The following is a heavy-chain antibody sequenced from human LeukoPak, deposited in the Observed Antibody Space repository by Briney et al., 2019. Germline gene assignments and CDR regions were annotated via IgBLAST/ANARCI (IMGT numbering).Heavy chain of an antibody. CDR3: AVTTSAGTDRSFYFDY. Sequence: ASVKVSCKASGYTFTGYYMHWVRQAPGQGLEWMGWINPNSGGTYYAQKVQARVTMTTDTSTSTAYMELRSLRSDDTAVYYCAVTTSAGTDRSFYFDYWGQGTLVTVSS. V-gene: IGHV1-2*02. D-gene: IGHD6-13*01. J-gene: IGHJ4*02. CDR1: GYTFTGYY. CDR2: INPNSGGT.